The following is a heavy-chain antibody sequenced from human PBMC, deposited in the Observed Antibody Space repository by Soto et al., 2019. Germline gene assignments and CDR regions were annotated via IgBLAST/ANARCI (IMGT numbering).Heavy chain of an antibody. D-gene: IGHD3-3*01. V-gene: IGHV3-48*03. CDR2: ISSSGSTI. CDR1: GFTFSSYE. CDR3: AREETQDFWSGYFLPTTMYYGMDV. J-gene: IGHJ6*02. Sequence: PGGSLRLSCAASGFTFSSYEMNWVRQAPGKGLEWVSYISSSGSTIYYADSVKGRFTISRDNAKNSLYLQMNSLRAEDTAVYYCAREETQDFWSGYFLPTTMYYGMDVWGQGTTVTVSS.